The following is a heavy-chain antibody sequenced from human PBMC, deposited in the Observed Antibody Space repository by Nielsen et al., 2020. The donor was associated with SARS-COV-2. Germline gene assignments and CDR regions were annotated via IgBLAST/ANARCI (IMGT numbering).Heavy chain of an antibody. CDR3: APYYYDSSLSGGMDV. Sequence: SVKVSCKASGYTFTSYDINWVRQAPGQGLEWMGGIIPIFGTANYAQKFRGRVTITADESTSTAYMELSSLRSEDTAVYYCAPYYYDSSLSGGMDVWGQGTTVTVSS. CDR2: IIPIFGTA. CDR1: GYTFTSYD. V-gene: IGHV1-69*13. D-gene: IGHD3-22*01. J-gene: IGHJ6*02.